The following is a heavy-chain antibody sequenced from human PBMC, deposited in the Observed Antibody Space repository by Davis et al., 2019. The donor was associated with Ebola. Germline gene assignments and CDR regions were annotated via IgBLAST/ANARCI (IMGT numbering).Heavy chain of an antibody. Sequence: MPSETLSLTCTVSGGSVSSDTYYWSWIRQPPGKGLEWIGYISNSGSTNYNPTLKSRVTISVDTSKNQFSLKLSSVTAADTAVYYCARTWLPNNWFDPWGQGTLVTVSS. CDR1: GGSVSSDTYY. CDR3: ARTWLPNNWFDP. D-gene: IGHD3-22*01. CDR2: ISNSGST. J-gene: IGHJ5*02. V-gene: IGHV4-61*01.